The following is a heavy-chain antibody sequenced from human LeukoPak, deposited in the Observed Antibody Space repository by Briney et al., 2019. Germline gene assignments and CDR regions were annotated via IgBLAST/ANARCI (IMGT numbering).Heavy chain of an antibody. CDR1: GFTFSSYS. V-gene: IGHV3-48*01. D-gene: IGHD3-3*01. CDR2: ISSSSSTI. Sequence: GGPLRLSCAASGFTFSSYSMNWVRQAPGKGLEWVSYISSSSSTIYYADSVKGRFTISRDNAKNSLYLQMNSLRAEDTAVYYCASMGRITIFGVVPDYWGQGTLVTVSS. J-gene: IGHJ4*02. CDR3: ASMGRITIFGVVPDY.